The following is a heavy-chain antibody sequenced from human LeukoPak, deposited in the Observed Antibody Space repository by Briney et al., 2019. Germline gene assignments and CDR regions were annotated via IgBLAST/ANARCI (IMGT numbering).Heavy chain of an antibody. CDR2: VYEGGTT. V-gene: IGHV4-59*01. Sequence: PSETLSLTCTVSGGSINTYYWSWIRQPPGKGLEWLGHVYEGGTTTYNPSLKSRVTISADTSRNQFSLKLSSVTAADTAIYYCARGARTRTTNWFDPWGQGTLVTVSS. CDR1: GGSINTYY. J-gene: IGHJ5*02. D-gene: IGHD1-14*01. CDR3: ARGARTRTTNWFDP.